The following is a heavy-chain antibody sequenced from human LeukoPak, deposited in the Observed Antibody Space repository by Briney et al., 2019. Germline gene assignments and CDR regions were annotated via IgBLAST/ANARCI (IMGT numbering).Heavy chain of an antibody. CDR1: GFTFSSYS. D-gene: IGHD3-9*01. V-gene: IGHV3-21*01. CDR2: ISSSSSYI. CDR3: ARDRDDILTGYYQH. Sequence: GGSLRLSCTASGFTFSSYSMNWVRQAPGKGLEWVSSISSSSSYIYYADSVKGRFTISRDNAKNSLYLQMNSLRAEDTAVYYCARDRDDILTGYYQHWGQGTLVTVSS. J-gene: IGHJ1*01.